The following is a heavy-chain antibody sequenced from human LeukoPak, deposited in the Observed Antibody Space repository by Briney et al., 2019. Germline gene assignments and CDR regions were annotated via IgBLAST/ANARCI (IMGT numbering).Heavy chain of an antibody. CDR1: GGSISSGDYY. CDR3: ARGGTITGIDY. Sequence: SETLSLTCTVSGGSISSGDYYWSWIRQPPGKGLEWIGYIYYSGSTYYNPSLKSRVTISVDTSKNQFSLKLSSVTAADTAVYYCARGGTITGIDYWGQGTLVTVSS. D-gene: IGHD3-3*01. J-gene: IGHJ4*02. CDR2: IYYSGST. V-gene: IGHV4-30-4*01.